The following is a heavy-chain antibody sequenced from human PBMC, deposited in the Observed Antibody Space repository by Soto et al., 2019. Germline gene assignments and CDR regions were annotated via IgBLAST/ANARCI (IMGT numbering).Heavy chain of an antibody. J-gene: IGHJ4*02. Sequence: PGGSLRLSCAASGFTFSSYAMHWVRQAPGKGLEWVAVISYDGSNKYYADSVKGRFTISRDNSKNTLYLQMNSLRAEDTAVYYCASDLYSSSSGGFDYWGQGTLVTVSS. D-gene: IGHD6-6*01. CDR3: ASDLYSSSSGGFDY. CDR2: ISYDGSNK. CDR1: GFTFSSYA. V-gene: IGHV3-30-3*01.